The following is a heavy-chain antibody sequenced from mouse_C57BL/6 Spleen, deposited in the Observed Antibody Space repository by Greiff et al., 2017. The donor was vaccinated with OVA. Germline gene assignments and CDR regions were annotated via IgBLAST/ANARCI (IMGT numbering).Heavy chain of an antibody. CDR1: GYTFTSYW. V-gene: IGHV1-55*01. CDR2: IYPGSGST. CDR3: ARYYYGSSTRPFDY. D-gene: IGHD1-1*01. Sequence: QVQLQQSGAELVKPGASVKMSCKASGYTFTSYWITWVKQRPGQGLEWIGDIYPGSGSTNYNEKFKSKATLTVDTSSSTAYMQLSSLTSEDSAVYYGARYYYGSSTRPFDYWGQSTTLPVSS. J-gene: IGHJ2*01.